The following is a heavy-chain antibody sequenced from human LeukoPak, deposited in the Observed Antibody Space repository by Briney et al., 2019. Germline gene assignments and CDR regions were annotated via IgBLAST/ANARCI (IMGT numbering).Heavy chain of an antibody. Sequence: GGSLRLSCVASGFTFSNYWLDWVRQAPGKGLVWVSRINIDESTANYADSVKGRFTISRDNAKNTLYLQMNSLRAEDTAVYYCARNEYSSSGSGQVDVWGQGTTVTVSS. V-gene: IGHV3-74*01. J-gene: IGHJ6*02. CDR2: INIDESTA. CDR1: GFTFSNYW. CDR3: ARNEYSSSGSGQVDV. D-gene: IGHD5-18*01.